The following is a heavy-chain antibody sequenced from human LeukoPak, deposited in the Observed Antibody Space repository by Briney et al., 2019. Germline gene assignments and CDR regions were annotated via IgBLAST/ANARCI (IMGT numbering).Heavy chain of an antibody. CDR1: GFTVSSNY. CDR3: ARRYCTNGVCYFSDY. J-gene: IGHJ4*02. Sequence: PGGSLRLSCAASGFTVSSNYMSWVRQAPGKGLEWVSLIYSGGSTYYADSVKGRFTISRDNSKNTLYLQVNSLRGEDTAIYYCARRYCTNGVCYFSDYWGQGTLVTVSS. CDR2: IYSGGST. D-gene: IGHD2-8*01. V-gene: IGHV3-53*01.